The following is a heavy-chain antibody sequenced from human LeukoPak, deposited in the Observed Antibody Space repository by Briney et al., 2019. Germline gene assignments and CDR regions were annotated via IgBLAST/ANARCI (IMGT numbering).Heavy chain of an antibody. V-gene: IGHV3-23*01. CDR2: ISGSGGRT. CDR1: GFTFSSYA. Sequence: GGSLRLSCEASGFTFSSYAMSWVRQAPGKGLEWVSAISGSGGRTYYADSVKGRFTISRDNSMDTLYLQMNSLRADDTAVYYCAKGARWELPLDYWGQGTLVTVSS. CDR3: AKGARWELPLDY. D-gene: IGHD1-26*01. J-gene: IGHJ4*02.